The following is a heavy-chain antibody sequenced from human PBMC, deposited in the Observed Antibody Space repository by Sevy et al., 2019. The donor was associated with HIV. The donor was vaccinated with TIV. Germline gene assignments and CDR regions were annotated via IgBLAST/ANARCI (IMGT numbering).Heavy chain of an antibody. J-gene: IGHJ4*02. Sequence: SETLSLTCTVSGGSVSSGSYYWSWIRKPPGKGLEWIGYLYYSGSTNYNPSLKSRVTISVDTSKNQFSLKLSSVTTADTAVYYCVRDRRVAAADWEYFDYWGQGILVTVSS. D-gene: IGHD6-13*01. V-gene: IGHV4-61*01. CDR2: LYYSGST. CDR1: GGSVSSGSYY. CDR3: VRDRRVAAADWEYFDY.